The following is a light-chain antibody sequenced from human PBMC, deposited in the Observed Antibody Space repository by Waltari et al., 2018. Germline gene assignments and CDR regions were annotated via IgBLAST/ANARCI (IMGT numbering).Light chain of an antibody. CDR3: QQYNNWPRT. V-gene: IGKV3-15*01. CDR1: QSVSSN. J-gene: IGKJ1*01. Sequence: EIVMTQSLATLSVSPGERATLSCRASQSVSSNLAWYQQKPGQAPRLLIYGASTRATGIPARFSGSGYGTEFTLTISSLQSEDFAVYYCQQYNNWPRTFGQGTKVEIK. CDR2: GAS.